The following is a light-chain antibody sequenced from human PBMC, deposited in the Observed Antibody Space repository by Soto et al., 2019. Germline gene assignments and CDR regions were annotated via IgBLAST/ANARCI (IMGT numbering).Light chain of an antibody. Sequence: DIQMTQSPSTRSSSVGDRVTITCRASQSISSWLAWYQQKPGKAPKLLIYKASSLESGVPSRFSGSGSGTECTLTISSLQNDDGATYYCQQYNSYPEAFGQGTKVDIK. CDR3: QQYNSYPEA. CDR1: QSISSW. J-gene: IGKJ1*01. CDR2: KAS. V-gene: IGKV1-5*03.